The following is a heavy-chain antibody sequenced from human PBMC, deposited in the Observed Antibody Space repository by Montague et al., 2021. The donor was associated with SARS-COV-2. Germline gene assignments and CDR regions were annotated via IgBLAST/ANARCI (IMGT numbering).Heavy chain of an antibody. CDR1: GGSISSSSYY. CDR3: ARQGPSITMIVVVRPTHGFEP. Sequence: SETLSLTCTVSGGSISSSSYYWGWIRQPPGKGLEWIGSIYYSGSTYYNPSLKSRVTISVDTSKNQFSLKLSSVTAADTAVYYCARQGPSITMIVVVRPTHGFEPWGLGTLVTASS. CDR2: IYYSGST. D-gene: IGHD3-22*01. V-gene: IGHV4-39*01. J-gene: IGHJ5*02.